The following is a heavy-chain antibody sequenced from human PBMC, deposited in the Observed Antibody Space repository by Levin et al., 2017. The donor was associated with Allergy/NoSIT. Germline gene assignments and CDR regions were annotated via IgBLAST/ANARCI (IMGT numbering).Heavy chain of an antibody. CDR2: IFPSDSDT. CDR3: ARRDSDGSNSFDY. Sequence: GESLKTSCQASGYSFTSYWFGWVRQRPGKGLEWMGLIFPSDSDTRVSPSFQGQIIMSVDKSISTAYLQWSSLKASDSAMYYCARRDSDGSNSFDYWGQGTLVTVSS. V-gene: IGHV5-51*01. D-gene: IGHD4-23*01. CDR1: GYSFTSYW. J-gene: IGHJ4*02.